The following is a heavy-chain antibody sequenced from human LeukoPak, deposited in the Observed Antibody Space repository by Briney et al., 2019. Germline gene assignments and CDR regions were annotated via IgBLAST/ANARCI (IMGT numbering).Heavy chain of an antibody. Sequence: GGSLRLSCAASGFTFSSYGMHWVRQAPGKGLEWVSVIYSGGSTYYADSVKGRFTISRDNSKNTLYLQMNSLRAEDTAVYYCARSPLVGATTHAFDIWGQGTMVTVSS. CDR3: ARSPLVGATTHAFDI. CDR1: GFTFSSYG. CDR2: IYSGGST. V-gene: IGHV3-NL1*01. J-gene: IGHJ3*02. D-gene: IGHD1-26*01.